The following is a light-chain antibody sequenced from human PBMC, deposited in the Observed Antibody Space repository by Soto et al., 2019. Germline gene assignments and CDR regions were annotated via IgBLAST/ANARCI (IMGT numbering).Light chain of an antibody. CDR1: SSDIGAYKY. J-gene: IGLJ3*02. CDR2: ELN. Sequence: QSALTQPASVSGSPGQPITISCSGSSSDIGAYKYVSWYQQHPGKVPKLIIYELNNRPSGVSARFSASKSGNTASLTISGLQAEDEADYFCSSYTGDNTWMFGGGTKLTVL. V-gene: IGLV2-14*01. CDR3: SSYTGDNTWM.